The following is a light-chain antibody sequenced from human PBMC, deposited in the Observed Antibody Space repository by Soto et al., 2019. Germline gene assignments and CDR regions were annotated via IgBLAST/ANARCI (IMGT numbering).Light chain of an antibody. CDR3: QQYNSWPPSYT. Sequence: EIVMTQSPATLSVSPGERATLSCRASQSVNSNLAWYQQNPGQPPRLLIYVASTSATGIPSRFSCSGSGTEFSVTITSLHSDDFAVDYCQQYNSWPPSYTFGRGTKLEIK. J-gene: IGKJ2*01. CDR2: VAS. CDR1: QSVNSN. V-gene: IGKV3-15*01.